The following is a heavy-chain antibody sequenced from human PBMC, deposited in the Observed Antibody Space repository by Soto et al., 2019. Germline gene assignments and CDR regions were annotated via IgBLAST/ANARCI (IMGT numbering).Heavy chain of an antibody. CDR3: AHPFDSSSWYAEYFQH. CDR2: IYWDDDK. Sequence: QITLKESGPTLVKPTQTLTLTCTFSGFSLSTSGVGVGWIRQPPGKALEWLALIYWDDDKRYSPSLKSRLTITKDPSKNQVVLTMPTMDPVDTATYYCAHPFDSSSWYAEYFQHWGQGTLVTVSS. J-gene: IGHJ1*01. CDR1: GFSLSTSGVG. V-gene: IGHV2-5*02. D-gene: IGHD6-13*01.